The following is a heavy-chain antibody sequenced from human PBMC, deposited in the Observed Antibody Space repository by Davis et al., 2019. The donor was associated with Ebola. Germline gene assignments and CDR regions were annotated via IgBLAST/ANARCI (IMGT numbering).Heavy chain of an antibody. D-gene: IGHD3-10*01. J-gene: IGHJ3*01. CDR1: GFILTNYA. CDR2: VHGGNGNT. CDR3: ARPLYGNSWFGYVFDV. Sequence: AASVKVSCKASGFILTNYAIHWVRQAPGQRLEWMGWVHGGNGNTKYSQRFQGRVTITTDTSASTVYLDLTSLRSDDTAAYYCARPLYGNSWFGYVFDVWGQGTVLTVSS. V-gene: IGHV1-3*01.